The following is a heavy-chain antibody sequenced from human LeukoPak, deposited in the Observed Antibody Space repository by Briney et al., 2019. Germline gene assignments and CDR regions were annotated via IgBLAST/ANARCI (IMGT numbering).Heavy chain of an antibody. D-gene: IGHD6-19*01. Sequence: ASVKVSCKASGDTFTSYYMHWVRQAPGQELEWMGWIIPNSGSANYAQKFQGSVTMTRDTSISTAYMELSRLRSDDTAVYYCAGSGWYVGYFQHWGQGTLVTVSS. CDR3: AGSGWYVGYFQH. J-gene: IGHJ1*01. CDR1: GDTFTSYY. V-gene: IGHV1-2*02. CDR2: IIPNSGSA.